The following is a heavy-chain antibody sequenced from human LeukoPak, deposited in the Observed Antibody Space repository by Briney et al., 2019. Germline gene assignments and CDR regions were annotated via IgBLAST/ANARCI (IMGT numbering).Heavy chain of an antibody. D-gene: IGHD2-2*02. J-gene: IGHJ6*02. CDR3: ALYCSSTSCYNYYYYGMDV. Sequence: RGSLRLSCAASGFTFSSYSMNWVRQAPGKGLEWVSSISSSSSYIYYADSVKGRFTISGDNAKNSLYLQMNSLRAEDTAVYYCALYCSSTSCYNYYYYGMDVWGQGTTVTVSS. CDR1: GFTFSSYS. V-gene: IGHV3-21*01. CDR2: ISSSSSYI.